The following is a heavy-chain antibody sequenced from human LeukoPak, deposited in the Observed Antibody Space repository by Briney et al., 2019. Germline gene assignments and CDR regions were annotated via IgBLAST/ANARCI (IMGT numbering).Heavy chain of an antibody. CDR3: AKQGRDWLRDYYYYMDV. J-gene: IGHJ6*03. CDR1: GYSISSGNY. V-gene: IGHV4-38-2*02. D-gene: IGHD3-9*01. CDR2: IDHSGSI. Sequence: SETLSLTCTVSGYSISSGNYWGWIRQPPGKGLEWMGSIDHSGSIYYNPSLKSRVTISVDTSKNQFSLKLSSVTAADTAVYYCAKQGRDWLRDYYYYMDVWGKGTTVIISS.